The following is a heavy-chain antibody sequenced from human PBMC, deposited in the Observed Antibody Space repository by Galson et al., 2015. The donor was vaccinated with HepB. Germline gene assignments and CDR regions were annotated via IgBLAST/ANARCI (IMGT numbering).Heavy chain of an antibody. Sequence: SLRLSCAASGFTVSSNYMSWVRQAPGKGLEWVSVIYSGGSTYYADSVKGRFTISRDNSKNTLYLQMNSLRAEDTAVYYCARDWGTMVSGYWGQGTLVTVSS. V-gene: IGHV3-66*01. CDR1: GFTVSSNY. J-gene: IGHJ4*02. CDR3: ARDWGTMVSGY. D-gene: IGHD3-10*01. CDR2: IYSGGST.